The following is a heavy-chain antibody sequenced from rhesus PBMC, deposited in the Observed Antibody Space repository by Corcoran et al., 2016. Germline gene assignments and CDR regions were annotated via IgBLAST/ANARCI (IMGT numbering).Heavy chain of an antibody. D-gene: IGHD6-37*01. Sequence: QVQLVQSGAEVKKPGSSVKVSCKASGYTFTDYYMHWVRQAPRQGLGWKRWINHYNGNTKNAQKFQGRVTRARDTSTSTASMELSSLRSEDTAVYYCARGSGGWSGGGLDSWGQGVVVTVSS. J-gene: IGHJ6*01. CDR3: ARGSGGWSGGGLDS. CDR1: GYTFTDYY. CDR2: INHYNGNT. V-gene: IGHV1S2*01.